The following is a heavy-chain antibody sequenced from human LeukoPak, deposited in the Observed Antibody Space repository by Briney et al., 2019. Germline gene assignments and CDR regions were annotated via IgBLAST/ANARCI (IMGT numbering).Heavy chain of an antibody. D-gene: IGHD4-17*01. CDR3: ARDYGDYYFDY. J-gene: IGHJ4*02. CDR1: GYTFTGYY. Sequence: ASVKVSCKASGYTFTGYYMHWVRQAPGQGLEWMGWINPNSGGTNYAQKVQGRVTMTRDTSINTAYMELSRLRSDDTAVYYCARDYGDYYFDYWGLGTLVTVSS. V-gene: IGHV1-2*02. CDR2: INPNSGGT.